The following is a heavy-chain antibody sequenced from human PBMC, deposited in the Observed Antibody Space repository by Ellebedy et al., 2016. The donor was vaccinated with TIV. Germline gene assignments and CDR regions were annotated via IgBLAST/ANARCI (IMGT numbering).Heavy chain of an antibody. CDR1: GCSISSYY. CDR3: ARGPNDSSGYYLGDYSGTHDY. Sequence: MPSETLSLTCTVSGCSISSYYWSWIRQPPGKGLEWIGEINHSGSTNYNPSLKSRVTISVDTSKNQFSLKLSSVTAADTAVYYCARGPNDSSGYYLGDYSGTHDYWGQGTLVTVSS. CDR2: INHSGST. D-gene: IGHD3-22*01. V-gene: IGHV4-34*01. J-gene: IGHJ4*02.